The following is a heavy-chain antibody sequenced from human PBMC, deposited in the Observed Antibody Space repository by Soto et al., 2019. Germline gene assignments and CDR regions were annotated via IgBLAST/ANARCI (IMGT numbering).Heavy chain of an antibody. CDR3: ARAVSGDV. CDR2: VSPGGDVS. J-gene: IGHJ6*02. CDR1: GFTFSSFV. D-gene: IGHD5-12*01. V-gene: IGHV3-23*01. Sequence: GGSLRLSCAASGFTFSSFVMNWVRQAPGKGLEWVSTVSPGGDVSHYTDSVKGRFTVSRDNAKNSLYLQMNSLRAEDTAVYYCARAVSGDVWGQGTTVTVSS.